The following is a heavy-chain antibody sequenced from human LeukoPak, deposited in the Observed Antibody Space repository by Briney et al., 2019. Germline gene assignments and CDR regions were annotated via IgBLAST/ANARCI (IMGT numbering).Heavy chain of an antibody. D-gene: IGHD3-22*01. J-gene: IGHJ4*02. CDR1: GFTFSSYG. CDR3: ARDRADYYDSSGYYYGY. CDR2: IKQDGSEK. V-gene: IGHV3-7*01. Sequence: GGSLRLSCAAAGFTFSSYGLSWVRQAPGKGLEWVANIKQDGSEKYYVDSVKGRFTISRDNAKNSLYLQMNSLRAEDTAVYYCARDRADYYDSSGYYYGYWGQGTLVTVSS.